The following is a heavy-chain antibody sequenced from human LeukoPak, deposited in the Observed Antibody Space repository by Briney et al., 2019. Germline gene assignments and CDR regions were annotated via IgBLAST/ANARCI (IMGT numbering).Heavy chain of an antibody. Sequence: GGSLRLSFAASGFTFSSYAMSWVRQAPGKGLEWVSAISGSGGSTYYADSVKGRFTISRDNSKNTLYLQMNSLRAEDTAVYYCAKGRSRDGYNYYFDYWGQGTLVTVSS. J-gene: IGHJ4*02. D-gene: IGHD5-24*01. CDR3: AKGRSRDGYNYYFDY. V-gene: IGHV3-23*01. CDR2: ISGSGGST. CDR1: GFTFSSYA.